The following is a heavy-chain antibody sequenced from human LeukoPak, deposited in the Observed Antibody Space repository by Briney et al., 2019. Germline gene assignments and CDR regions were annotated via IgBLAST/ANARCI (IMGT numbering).Heavy chain of an antibody. D-gene: IGHD2-2*03. V-gene: IGHV1-2*02. CDR2: INPNSGGT. CDR1: GFTFTGYY. Sequence: ASVKVSCKASGFTFTGYYMHWVRQAPAQGLEWMGWINPNSGGTNYAQKFQGRVPMTRDTSISTAYLELSGLRSDDTALYYCARGDGYCSSTTCYFEYGMDVWGQGSTVTVSS. CDR3: ARGDGYCSSTTCYFEYGMDV. J-gene: IGHJ6*02.